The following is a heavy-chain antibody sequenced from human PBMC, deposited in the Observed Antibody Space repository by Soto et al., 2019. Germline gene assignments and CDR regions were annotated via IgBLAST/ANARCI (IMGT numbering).Heavy chain of an antibody. CDR3: ARGNPFNYAGFDV. D-gene: IGHD3-16*01. V-gene: IGHV1-8*01. J-gene: IGHJ6*02. CDR1: GYTFSDFD. Sequence: QAHLEQSGTELKRPGASVKVSCQASGYTFSDFDINWLRQASGQGPEWMGWMNANSGDTFFAQRFHDKINMTWDTSLSTAYMEVGSLTSADTAIYYCARGNPFNYAGFDVWGQWTTVAVSS. CDR2: MNANSGDT.